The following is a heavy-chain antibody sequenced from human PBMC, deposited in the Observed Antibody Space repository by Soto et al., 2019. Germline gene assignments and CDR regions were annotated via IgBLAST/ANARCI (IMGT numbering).Heavy chain of an antibody. CDR2: INPNSGGT. CDR1: GYTFTGYY. D-gene: IGHD2-2*01. Sequence: RASVKVSCKASGYTFTGYYMHWVRQAPGQGLEWMGWINPNSGGTNYAQKFQGWVTMTRDTSISTAYMELSRLRSDDTAVYYCARGDIVVVPAAMGVEYYYYGMDVWGQGTTVTVSS. J-gene: IGHJ6*02. CDR3: ARGDIVVVPAAMGVEYYYYGMDV. V-gene: IGHV1-2*04.